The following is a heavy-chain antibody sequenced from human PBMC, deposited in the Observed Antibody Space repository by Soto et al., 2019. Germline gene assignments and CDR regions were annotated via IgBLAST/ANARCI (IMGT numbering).Heavy chain of an antibody. CDR1: GFSFRTYG. J-gene: IGHJ3*01. CDR3: ARDDAFANENAFDL. Sequence: GGSLRLSCAVSGFSFRTYGFHWVRQPPGKGLQWVAVISPKGHSDSVEGRFTISRDNSKDTLYLQMNNLRAEDTAVYYCARDDAFANENAFDLWGQGTKVTVS. D-gene: IGHD1-1*01. V-gene: IGHV3-33*01. CDR2: ISPK.